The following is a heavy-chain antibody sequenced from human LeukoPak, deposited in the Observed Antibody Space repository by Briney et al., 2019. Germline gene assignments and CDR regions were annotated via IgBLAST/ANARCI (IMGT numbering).Heavy chain of an antibody. V-gene: IGHV3-30*02. CDR3: AKDRVNCSSTSCYSVGGNFDY. D-gene: IGHD2-2*01. J-gene: IGHJ4*02. Sequence: GGSLRLSCAASGFTFSSYGMHWVRQAPGKGLEWVAFLRYDGGNKYYADSVKGRFTISRDNSKNTLYLQMNSLRAEDTAVYYCAKDRVNCSSTSCYSVGGNFDYWGQGTLVTVSS. CDR2: LRYDGGNK. CDR1: GFTFSSYG.